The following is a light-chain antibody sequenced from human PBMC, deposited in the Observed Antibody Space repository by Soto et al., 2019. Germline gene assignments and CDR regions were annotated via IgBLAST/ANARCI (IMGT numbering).Light chain of an antibody. V-gene: IGLV2-14*01. Sequence: QSALTQPASVSGSPGQSITISCTGTSSDVGGYNYVSWYQQHPGKAPKLVIFDVSDRPSGVSNRFSGSKSGNTASLTISGLQGEDEADDYCSSYTSSSTRVFGTGTKVTVL. CDR1: SSDVGGYNY. CDR2: DVS. J-gene: IGLJ1*01. CDR3: SSYTSSSTRV.